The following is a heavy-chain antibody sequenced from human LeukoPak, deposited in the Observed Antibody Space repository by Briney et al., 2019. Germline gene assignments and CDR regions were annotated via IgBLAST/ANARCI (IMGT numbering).Heavy chain of an antibody. Sequence: GGSLRLSCAASGFTFSSYGMHWVRQAPGKGLEWVAVISYDGSNKYYADSVKGRFTTSRDNSKNTLYLQMNSLRAEDTAVYYCATILGATSGDYWGQGTLVTVSS. CDR3: ATILGATSGDY. V-gene: IGHV3-30*03. J-gene: IGHJ4*02. D-gene: IGHD1-26*01. CDR1: GFTFSSYG. CDR2: ISYDGSNK.